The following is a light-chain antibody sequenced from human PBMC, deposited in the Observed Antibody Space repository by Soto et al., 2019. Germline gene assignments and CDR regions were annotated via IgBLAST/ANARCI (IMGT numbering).Light chain of an antibody. CDR3: QQYGGSPPYT. V-gene: IGKV3-20*01. J-gene: IGKJ2*01. CDR2: GAS. CDR1: QSVSSSY. Sequence: EIVLTQSPGTLSLSPGERVTLSCRASQSVSSSYLAWYQQKPAQAPRLLIYGASNRATGIPDRFSGSGSGKDFSLTISRLEPEDFAVYYCQQYGGSPPYTFGQGTKLKIK.